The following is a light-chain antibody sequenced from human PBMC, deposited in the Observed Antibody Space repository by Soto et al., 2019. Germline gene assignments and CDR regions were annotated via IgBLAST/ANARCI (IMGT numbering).Light chain of an antibody. CDR3: QQSYFTPWT. CDR1: QSIKTY. CDR2: GSY. Sequence: DIQMTQSPSSLSASVGDRVNITCRASQSIKTYFNWYQEKPGEDPKLLIFGSYHLQSGVPPRFSGTGSGTHFTLIISSLQPEDFATYYCQQSYFTPWTFGQGTKVDLK. V-gene: IGKV1-39*01. J-gene: IGKJ1*01.